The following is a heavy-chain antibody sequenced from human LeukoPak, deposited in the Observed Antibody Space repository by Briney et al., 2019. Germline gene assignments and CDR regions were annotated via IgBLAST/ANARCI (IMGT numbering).Heavy chain of an antibody. D-gene: IGHD6-19*01. J-gene: IGHJ4*02. CDR1: GFTFSSCS. Sequence: GGSLRLSCAASGFTFSSCSMHWVRQAPGKGLEWVSSISSTSSYIYYTDSVKGRFTISRDNARNSLYLQMNSLRAEDTALYYCARGGGIAVSVPPLNWGQGTLFTVSS. CDR2: ISSTSSYI. CDR3: ARGGGIAVSVPPLN. V-gene: IGHV3-21*06.